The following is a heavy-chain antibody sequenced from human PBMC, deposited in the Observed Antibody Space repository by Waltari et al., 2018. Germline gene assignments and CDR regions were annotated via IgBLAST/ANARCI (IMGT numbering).Heavy chain of an antibody. CDR1: GFTFSSYS. V-gene: IGHV3-21*01. J-gene: IGHJ4*02. CDR3: ARGLTPYSSSPDY. D-gene: IGHD6-13*01. CDR2: ISSSSSYI. Sequence: EVQLVESGGGLVKPGGSLRLSCAASGFTFSSYSMNWVRQAPGKGLGWVSSISSSSSYIYYADSVKGRFTISRDNAKNSLYLQMNSLRAEDTAVYYCARGLTPYSSSPDYWGQGTLVTVSS.